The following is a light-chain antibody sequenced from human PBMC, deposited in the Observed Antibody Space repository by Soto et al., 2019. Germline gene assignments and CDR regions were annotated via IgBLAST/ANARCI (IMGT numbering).Light chain of an antibody. Sequence: DIQMTQSPSSLSASVGDRVTITCRASQSISYYLNWYQQKPGQAPKLLIYAASRLQSGVPSRFSGSGSGTDFTLPISSLQPEDFATYYCQQSHSTPLTFGEGTKMEL. J-gene: IGKJ1*01. CDR2: AAS. V-gene: IGKV1-39*01. CDR3: QQSHSTPLT. CDR1: QSISYY.